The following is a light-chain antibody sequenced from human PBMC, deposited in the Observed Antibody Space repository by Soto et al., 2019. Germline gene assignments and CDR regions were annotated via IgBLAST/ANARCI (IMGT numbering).Light chain of an antibody. Sequence: QSALTQPPSASGSPGQSVTISCIGTASDIGRYNYVSWYQHHPGKAPKLIIYEVTKRPSGVPDRFSGSKSGNTASLTVSGLQADDEADYYCNSYVGSNDYVFGTGTKDTVL. CDR1: ASDIGRYNY. J-gene: IGLJ1*01. CDR3: NSYVGSNDYV. CDR2: EVT. V-gene: IGLV2-8*01.